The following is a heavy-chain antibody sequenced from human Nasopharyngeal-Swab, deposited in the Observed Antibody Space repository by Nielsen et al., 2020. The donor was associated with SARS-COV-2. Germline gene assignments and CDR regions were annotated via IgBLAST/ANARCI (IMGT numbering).Heavy chain of an antibody. CDR1: GFTFSSYA. Sequence: GESLKISFAASGFTFSSYAMSWVRQAPGKGLEWVSAISGSGGSTYYADSVKGRFTISRDNSKNTLYLQMNSLRAEDTAVYYCAKDLFNPAFDYWGQGTLVTVSS. CDR3: AKDLFNPAFDY. J-gene: IGHJ4*01. CDR2: ISGSGGST. V-gene: IGHV3-23*01. D-gene: IGHD1-14*01.